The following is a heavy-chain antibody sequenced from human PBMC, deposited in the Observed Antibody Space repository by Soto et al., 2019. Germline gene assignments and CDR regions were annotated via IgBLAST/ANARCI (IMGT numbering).Heavy chain of an antibody. D-gene: IGHD3-10*01. CDR2: IIPIDATV. V-gene: IGHV1-69*12. Sequence: QVQLVQSGAEVKKPGSSVKVSCKASGGTFSNFALISWVRQAPGQGLEWMGGIIPIDATVNYAQKFQGRITLTADESTTTAYMDLGSLSSGDTAVYYCARDLLGFGYTYGDVWGQGTTVTVSS. J-gene: IGHJ6*01. CDR3: ARDLLGFGYTYGDV. CDR1: GGTFSNFA.